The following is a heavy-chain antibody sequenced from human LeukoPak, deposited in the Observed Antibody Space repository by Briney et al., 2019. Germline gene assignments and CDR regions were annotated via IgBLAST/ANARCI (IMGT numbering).Heavy chain of an antibody. Sequence: SVKVSCKDSGDTFNSYEITWVRQAPGQGLEWVGGIIPIFDSTKYAQKFQDRVTITADESSNTAYMELSSLTSEDTAIYYCARGVPATTRGGSNYFDFWGQGTLVTVSS. CDR2: IIPIFDST. J-gene: IGHJ4*02. CDR3: ARGVPATTRGGSNYFDF. CDR1: GDTFNSYE. D-gene: IGHD1-26*01. V-gene: IGHV1-69*13.